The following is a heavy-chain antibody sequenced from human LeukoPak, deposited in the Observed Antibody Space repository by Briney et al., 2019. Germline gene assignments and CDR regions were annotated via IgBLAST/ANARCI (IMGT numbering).Heavy chain of an antibody. J-gene: IGHJ4*02. CDR3: AGHKTMAVGFGY. Sequence: PGGSLRLSCTGSGFTFRTYAFSWVRQAPGKGLEWVSATGSNGVTYYADSVKGRFTISRDNSKNALYLQMKSLRVEDTAVYYCAGHKTMAVGFGYWGQGTLVTVSS. CDR1: GFTFRTYA. D-gene: IGHD4/OR15-4a*01. CDR2: TGSNGVT. V-gene: IGHV3-23*01.